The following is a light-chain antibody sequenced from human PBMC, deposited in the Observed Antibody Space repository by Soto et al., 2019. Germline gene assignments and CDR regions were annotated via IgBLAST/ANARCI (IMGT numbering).Light chain of an antibody. CDR3: QQYDNWPWT. CDR1: QTISTW. J-gene: IGKJ1*01. CDR2: DAS. Sequence: DIQITQSPSTLSASVGDRATITCRASQTISTWMAWYQQNTGKAPKLLVYDASTLQSGVESRFSGSGSGTEFTLTISRLQYEDFAVYYCQQYDNWPWTFGQGTKVDIK. V-gene: IGKV1-5*01.